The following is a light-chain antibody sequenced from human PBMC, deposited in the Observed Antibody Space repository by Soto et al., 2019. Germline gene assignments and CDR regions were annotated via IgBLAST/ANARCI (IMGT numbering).Light chain of an antibody. Sequence: EIVLTQSPGTLSLSPGERATLSCRASRSVSSNFLAWYQQKPGQAPRLLIYGASSRAADIPDRFSGSGSGTDFTLTISRLEPEDFAVYYCQQYGSSPKTFGPGTKVEIK. V-gene: IGKV3-20*01. CDR3: QQYGSSPKT. CDR2: GAS. CDR1: RSVSSNF. J-gene: IGKJ1*01.